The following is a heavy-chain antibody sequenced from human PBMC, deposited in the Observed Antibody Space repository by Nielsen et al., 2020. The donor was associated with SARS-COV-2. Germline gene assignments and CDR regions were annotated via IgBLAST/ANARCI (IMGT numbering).Heavy chain of an antibody. Sequence: SQTLSLTRAISGDSVSSSSAAWNWIRQSPSRGLEWLGRTYYRSKWYNDYAVSAKSRITINPDTSKNQFSLHLNSVTPEDTAVYYCARARGAYGDYYYYYYTDVWGKGTTVTVSS. CDR1: GDSVSSSSAA. D-gene: IGHD4-17*01. CDR2: TYYRSKWYN. J-gene: IGHJ6*03. V-gene: IGHV6-1*01. CDR3: ARARGAYGDYYYYYYTDV.